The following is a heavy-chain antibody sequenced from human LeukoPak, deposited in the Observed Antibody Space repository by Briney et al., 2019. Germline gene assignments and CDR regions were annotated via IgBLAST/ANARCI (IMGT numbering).Heavy chain of an antibody. CDR1: GYSISSGYY. J-gene: IGHJ5*02. V-gene: IGHV4-38-2*02. Sequence: SETLSLTSTVSGYSISSGYYWGWIRQPPGKGLEWIGSIYHSGSTYYNPSLKSRVTISVDTSKNQFSLKLSSVTAADTAVYYCARARITIFGVVIRKNWFDPWGQGTLVTVSS. D-gene: IGHD3-3*01. CDR3: ARARITIFGVVIRKNWFDP. CDR2: IYHSGST.